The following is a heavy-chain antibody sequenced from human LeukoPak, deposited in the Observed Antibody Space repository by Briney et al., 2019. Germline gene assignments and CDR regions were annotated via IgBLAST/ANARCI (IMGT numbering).Heavy chain of an antibody. CDR2: INWNGGST. J-gene: IGHJ6*03. V-gene: IGHV3-20*04. CDR3: ARQNYDILTGYYNHYMDV. Sequence: PGGSLRLSCAASGFTFDDYGMSWVRQAPGKGLEWVSGINWNGGSTGYADSVKGRFTISRDNAKNSLYLQMNSLRAEDTAVYYCARQNYDILTGYYNHYMDVWGKGTTVTVSS. CDR1: GFTFDDYG. D-gene: IGHD3-9*01.